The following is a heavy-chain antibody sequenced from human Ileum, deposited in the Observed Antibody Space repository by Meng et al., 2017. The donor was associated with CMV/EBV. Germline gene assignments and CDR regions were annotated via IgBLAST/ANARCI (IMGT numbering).Heavy chain of an antibody. J-gene: IGHJ4*02. CDR1: GFTFDDYS. CDR2: INWDGTNT. CDR3: ARDGH. Sequence: VRLVGVGGGGVHLGRSLRLSCAASGFTFDDYSMHWVRQRPGKGLEWISIINWDGTNTDYADSVRGRFTISRDNSRNSLYLEMNSLRTEDTAFYFCARDGHWGQGTLVTVSS. V-gene: IGHV3-43*01.